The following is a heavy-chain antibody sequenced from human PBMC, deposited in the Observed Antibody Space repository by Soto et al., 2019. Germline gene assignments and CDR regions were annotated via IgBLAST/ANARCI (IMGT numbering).Heavy chain of an antibody. CDR1: GYTFTSYA. CDR3: ARDPTIYYYDSSGYYYEGASFDP. Sequence: ASVKVSCKASGYTFTSYAMHWVRQAPGQRLEWMGWINAGNGNTKYSQKFQGRVTITRDTSASTAYMELSSLRSEDTAVYYCARDPTIYYYDSSGYYYEGASFDPWGQGTLVTVSS. D-gene: IGHD3-22*01. V-gene: IGHV1-3*01. J-gene: IGHJ5*02. CDR2: INAGNGNT.